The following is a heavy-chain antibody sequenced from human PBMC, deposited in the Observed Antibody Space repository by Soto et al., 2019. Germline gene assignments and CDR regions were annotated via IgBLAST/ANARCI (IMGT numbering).Heavy chain of an antibody. CDR2: IVVGSGNT. D-gene: IGHD3-22*01. CDR1: GFTFTSSA. V-gene: IGHV1-58*01. Sequence: SVKVSCKASGFTFTSSAVQWVRQARGQRLEWIGWIVVGSGNTNYAQKFQERVTITRDMSTSTAYMELSSLRSEDTAVYYCAAVPYYYDSSGYYNIDYWGQGTLVTVSS. J-gene: IGHJ4*02. CDR3: AAVPYYYDSSGYYNIDY.